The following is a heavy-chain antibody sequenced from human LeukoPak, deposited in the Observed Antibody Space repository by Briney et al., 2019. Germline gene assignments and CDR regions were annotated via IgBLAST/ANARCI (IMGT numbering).Heavy chain of an antibody. CDR2: MNPNSGNT. Sequence: GASAKVSCKASGYTFTSYDINWVRQATGQGLEWMGWMNPNSGNTGYAQKFQGRVTMTRNTSISTAYMELSSLRSEDTAVYYCARDRVRGVGMDVWGQGTTVTVSS. CDR1: GYTFTSYD. V-gene: IGHV1-8*01. D-gene: IGHD3-10*01. J-gene: IGHJ6*02. CDR3: ARDRVRGVGMDV.